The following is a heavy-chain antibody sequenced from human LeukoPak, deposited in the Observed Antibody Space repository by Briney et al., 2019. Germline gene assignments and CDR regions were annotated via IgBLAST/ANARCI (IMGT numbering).Heavy chain of an antibody. CDR2: IWYDGSNK. CDR1: GFTFSSYG. Sequence: RGSLRLSCAASGFTFSSYGMHWVRQAPGKGLEWVAVIWYDGSNKYYADSVKGRFTISRDNSKNTLYLQMNSLRAEDTAVYYCAKQISRGDYVSSFDYWGQGTLVTVSS. D-gene: IGHD4-17*01. V-gene: IGHV3-33*06. J-gene: IGHJ4*02. CDR3: AKQISRGDYVSSFDY.